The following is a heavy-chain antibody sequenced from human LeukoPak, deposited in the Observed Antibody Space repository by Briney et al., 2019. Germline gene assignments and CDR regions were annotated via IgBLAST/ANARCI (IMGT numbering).Heavy chain of an antibody. Sequence: GGSLRLSCAASGFSFEDYGMSWVRQSPGEGLEWVSGINWNGGSTGYADSVKGRFIISRDNAKKFVYLQMNSLRPEDTALYYCTRVEQQSSALYYYYYYMDVWGKGTTVTVSS. CDR1: GFSFEDYG. CDR3: TRVEQQSSALYYYYYYMDV. V-gene: IGHV3-20*04. D-gene: IGHD6-13*01. CDR2: INWNGGST. J-gene: IGHJ6*03.